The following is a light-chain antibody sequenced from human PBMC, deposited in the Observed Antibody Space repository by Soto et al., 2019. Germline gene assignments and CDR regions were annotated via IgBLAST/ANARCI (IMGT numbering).Light chain of an antibody. CDR2: DAS. CDR3: QQRSNWPRT. Sequence: EIVLTQSPATLSLSPGERATLSCRASQSVSSYLAWYQQKPGQAPRRVIYDASNRAAGTPSRFSGSWSGTDFTLTISRLEREDFAVYYCQQRSNWPRTFGQGTKLEIK. CDR1: QSVSSY. V-gene: IGKV3-11*01. J-gene: IGKJ2*01.